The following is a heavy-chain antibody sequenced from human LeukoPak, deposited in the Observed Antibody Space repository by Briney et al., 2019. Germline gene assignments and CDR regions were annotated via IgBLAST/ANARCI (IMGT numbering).Heavy chain of an antibody. Sequence: GGSLRLSCAASGFTFSTLVMTWVRQGPGKGLEWVSSIGESGGNTYYADSVKGRFTISRDNSKNTLYLQMNSLRDEDTAVYYCAKGRLRELNDCWGQGTLVTVSS. D-gene: IGHD1-7*01. V-gene: IGHV3-23*01. CDR1: GFTFSTLV. CDR3: AKGRLRELNDC. J-gene: IGHJ4*02. CDR2: IGESGGNT.